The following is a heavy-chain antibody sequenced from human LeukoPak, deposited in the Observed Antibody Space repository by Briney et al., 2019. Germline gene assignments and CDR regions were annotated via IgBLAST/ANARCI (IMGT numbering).Heavy chain of an antibody. Sequence: ASVKVSCKASGYTFTGYYIHWVRQAPGQGLGWMGLISPHSGGTDYAQKFQGRVTMTRDTSISTAYMELSRLRSDDTAVYYCARDGPTRDGRYDFWSGEFDYWGQGTLVPVSS. CDR1: GYTFTGYY. D-gene: IGHD3-3*01. J-gene: IGHJ4*02. CDR3: ARDGPTRDGRYDFWSGEFDY. CDR2: ISPHSGGT. V-gene: IGHV1-2*06.